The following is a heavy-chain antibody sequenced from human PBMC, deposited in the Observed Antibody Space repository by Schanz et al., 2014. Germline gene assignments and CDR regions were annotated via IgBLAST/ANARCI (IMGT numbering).Heavy chain of an antibody. CDR1: GFTFGTRT. V-gene: IGHV3-23*01. CDR3: AKGNTEARRSDF. Sequence: EVQVLESGGGLVQPGGSLRLSCVGSGFTFGTRTMGWVRQAPGQGLEWVSTVTSAYTTYYADSVKGRFTISRDNSKNTLYLQMNSLRAEDTAVYYCAKGNTEARRSDFWGQGTLVTVSS. CDR2: VTSAYTT. J-gene: IGHJ4*02. D-gene: IGHD6-6*01.